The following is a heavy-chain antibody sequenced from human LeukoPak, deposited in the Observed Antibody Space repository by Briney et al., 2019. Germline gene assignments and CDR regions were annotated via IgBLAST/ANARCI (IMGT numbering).Heavy chain of an antibody. V-gene: IGHV3-30*02. D-gene: IGHD2-2*01. Sequence: GGSLRLSCAASGFTFSSYGMHWVHQAPGKGLEWVAFIRYDGSNKYYADSVKGRFTISRDNSKNTLYLQMNSLRAEDTAVYYCAKEELGYCSSTSCYPLGYWGQGTLVTVSS. J-gene: IGHJ4*02. CDR3: AKEELGYCSSTSCYPLGY. CDR2: IRYDGSNK. CDR1: GFTFSSYG.